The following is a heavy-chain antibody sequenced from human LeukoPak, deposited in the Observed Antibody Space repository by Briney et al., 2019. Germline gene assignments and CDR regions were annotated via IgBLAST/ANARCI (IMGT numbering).Heavy chain of an antibody. Sequence: ASVKVSCKASGYTFTSYDINWVRQATGQGLEWMGWMNPNSGNTGYAQKFQGRVTMTRNTSISTAYMELSSLRSEDTAVYYCARPRHGCSSTSCYWLDYWGQGTLVTVSS. CDR1: GYTFTSYD. CDR3: ARPRHGCSSTSCYWLDY. V-gene: IGHV1-8*01. CDR2: MNPNSGNT. J-gene: IGHJ4*02. D-gene: IGHD2-2*01.